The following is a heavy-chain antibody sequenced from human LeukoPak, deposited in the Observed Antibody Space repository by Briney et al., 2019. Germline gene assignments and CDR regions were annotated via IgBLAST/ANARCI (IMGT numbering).Heavy chain of an antibody. Sequence: GGSLRLSCAASGFTFSSYWMHWVRQAPGKGLVWVSRINTDGSSTIYADSGKGRFTISRDNAKNTLYLQMNSMRADDTAVYYCARGDCAYYYYYYMDVWGKGTTVTVSS. D-gene: IGHD2-21*02. CDR3: ARGDCAYYYYYYMDV. CDR1: GFTFSSYW. J-gene: IGHJ6*03. CDR2: INTDGSST. V-gene: IGHV3-74*01.